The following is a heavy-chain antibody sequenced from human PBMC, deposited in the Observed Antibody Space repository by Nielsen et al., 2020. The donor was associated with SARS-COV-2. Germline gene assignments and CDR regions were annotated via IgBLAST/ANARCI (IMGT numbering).Heavy chain of an antibody. V-gene: IGHV1-18*01. CDR2: ISAYNGNT. CDR3: ARAKYYYYYYMDV. CDR1: GYTFTSYG. Sequence: KVSCKASGYTFTSYGISWVRQAPGQGLEWMGWISAYNGNTNYAQKFQGRVTITADESTSTAYMELSSLRSEDTAVYYCARAKYYYYYYMDVWGKGTTVTVSS. J-gene: IGHJ6*03.